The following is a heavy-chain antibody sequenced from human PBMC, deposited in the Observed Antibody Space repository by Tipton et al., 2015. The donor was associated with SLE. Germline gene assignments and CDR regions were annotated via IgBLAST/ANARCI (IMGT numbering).Heavy chain of an antibody. CDR1: GGTFSSYN. Sequence: QSGPEVKKPGSSVKVSCKASGGTFSSYNFNWVRQAPGQGLEWMGGIIPLFGTPYHAQNFQGRVTISTDESTSTAYMELSSLRSEDTALYYCARDLTGTPDYWGQGTLVTVSS. V-gene: IGHV1-69*05. CDR2: IIPLFGTP. CDR3: ARDLTGTPDY. D-gene: IGHD1-20*01. J-gene: IGHJ4*02.